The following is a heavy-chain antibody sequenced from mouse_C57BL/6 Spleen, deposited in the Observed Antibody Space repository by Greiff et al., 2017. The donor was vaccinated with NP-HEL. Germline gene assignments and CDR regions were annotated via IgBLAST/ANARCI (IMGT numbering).Heavy chain of an antibody. D-gene: IGHD2-12*01. CDR1: GFTFTDYY. J-gene: IGHJ2*01. Sequence: EVKLMESGGGLVQPGGSLSLSCAASGFTFTDYYMSWVRQPPGKALEWLGFIRNKANGYTTEYSASVKGRFTISRDNSQSILYLQMNALRAEDSATYYCARHRYSFDYWGQGTTLTVSS. CDR3: ARHRYSFDY. CDR2: IRNKANGYTT. V-gene: IGHV7-3*01.